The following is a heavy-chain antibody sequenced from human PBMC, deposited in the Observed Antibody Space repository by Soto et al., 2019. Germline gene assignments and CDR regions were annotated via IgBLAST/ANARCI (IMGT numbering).Heavy chain of an antibody. D-gene: IGHD2-15*01. Sequence: SVKVSCKASGDTFRNQAFSWVRQAPGQGLEWMGGIIPLLSTPKYAQKFQARVTITADESTSTVYMELSSLRSEDTAIYYCAKHKTLSFDIWGQGTMVTVSS. CDR1: GDTFRNQA. CDR3: AKHKTLSFDI. V-gene: IGHV1-69*13. J-gene: IGHJ3*02. CDR2: IIPLLSTP.